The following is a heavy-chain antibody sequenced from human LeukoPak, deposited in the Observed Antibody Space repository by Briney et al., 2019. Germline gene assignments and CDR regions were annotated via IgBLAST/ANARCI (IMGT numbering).Heavy chain of an antibody. CDR2: IYSGGST. J-gene: IGHJ3*02. V-gene: IGHV3-53*01. CDR3: AAYSVVVITMGYAFDI. CDR1: GFTVSSNY. Sequence: QSGGSLRLSRAASGFTVSSNYMSWVRQAPGKGLEWVSVIYSGGSTYYADSVKGRFTISRDNSKNTLYLQMNSLRAEDTAVYYCAAYSVVVITMGYAFDIWGQGTMVTVSS. D-gene: IGHD3-22*01.